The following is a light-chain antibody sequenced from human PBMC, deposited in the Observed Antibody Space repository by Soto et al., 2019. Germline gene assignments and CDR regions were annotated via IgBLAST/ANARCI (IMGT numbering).Light chain of an antibody. CDR2: GAS. CDR1: QSVGSK. J-gene: IGKJ4*01. CDR3: QQYNSWPLT. V-gene: IGKV3-15*01. Sequence: EIVMTQSPATLSVSPGERATLSCRASQSVGSKLAWYQQKPGQAPTLLIYGASTRATGIPASFSGSGSGTEFTLTISSLQSEEFAVYYCQQYNSWPLTIGGGTKVEIK.